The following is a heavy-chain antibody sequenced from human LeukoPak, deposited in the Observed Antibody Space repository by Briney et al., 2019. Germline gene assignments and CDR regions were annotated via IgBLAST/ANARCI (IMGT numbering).Heavy chain of an antibody. CDR2: VNAGNGNT. CDR3: TRGVRSGVFDP. D-gene: IGHD3-10*01. Sequence: GASVKVSCKASGYIFTSYTIHWVRQAPGQRLEWVGWVNAGNGNTKFSEKFQGRVTITRDTSASTAYVDLSSLTSEDTAVYYCTRGVRSGVFDPWGQGTLVIVSS. J-gene: IGHJ5*01. V-gene: IGHV1-3*01. CDR1: GYIFTSYT.